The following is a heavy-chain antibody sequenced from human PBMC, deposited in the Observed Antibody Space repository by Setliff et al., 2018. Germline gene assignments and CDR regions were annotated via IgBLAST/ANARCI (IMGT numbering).Heavy chain of an antibody. J-gene: IGHJ3*01. CDR3: ARDPHYDPTYSLPGHAFDF. CDR1: GGSITSGSFY. V-gene: IGHV4-61*02. Sequence: PSETLSLTCTVSGGSITSGSFYWSWIRQPAGRGLEYIGRIYPSGATNYSPSVRGRVTISVDHLKNQVSLNLKSVTAADTAVYYCARDPHYDPTYSLPGHAFDFWGQGIMVTVSS. D-gene: IGHD3-22*01. CDR2: IYPSGAT.